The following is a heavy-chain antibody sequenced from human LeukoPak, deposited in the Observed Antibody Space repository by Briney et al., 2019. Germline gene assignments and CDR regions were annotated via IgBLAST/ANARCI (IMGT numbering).Heavy chain of an antibody. Sequence: GGSLRLSCAASGFTFSTYAMSWVRQAPGKGLQWVSTISGDGGRTSYADSVKDRFTISRDNSKNSLYLHMNSLRAEDTALYYCAKGVDPTVTTLSTWYFDLWGRGTLVTVSS. D-gene: IGHD4-17*01. CDR1: GFTFSTYA. V-gene: IGHV3-23*01. CDR3: AKGVDPTVTTLSTWYFDL. CDR2: ISGDGGRT. J-gene: IGHJ2*01.